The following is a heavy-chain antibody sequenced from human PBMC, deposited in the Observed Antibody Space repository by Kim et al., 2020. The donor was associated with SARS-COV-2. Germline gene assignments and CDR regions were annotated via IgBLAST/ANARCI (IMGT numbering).Heavy chain of an antibody. CDR2: INSDGTNA. CDR3: ARDMYYYDSGTRALDV. J-gene: IGHJ6*02. Sequence: GGSLRLSCAASGFTFRDYWMHWVRQAPGEGLVWVAHINSDGTNANYAASLRARLTMSIDNAKNTVYLEIDSLRAEDTAVYYCARDMYYYDSGTRALDVWGQGTAVTVSS. V-gene: IGHV3-74*01. D-gene: IGHD3-10*01. CDR1: GFTFRDYW.